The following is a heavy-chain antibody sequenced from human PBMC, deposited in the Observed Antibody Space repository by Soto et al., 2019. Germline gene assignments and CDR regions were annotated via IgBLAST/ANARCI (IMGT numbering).Heavy chain of an antibody. J-gene: IGHJ4*02. D-gene: IGHD2-2*01. V-gene: IGHV4-4*07. CDR3: ARDLKFGPADY. Sequence: SETLSLTCTVSGGSISSYYWTWIRQPSGKGLEWIGRIYTSGSTNYNPSLKSRVTLSVDTSKNQFSLKLISVTAADTAVYYCARDLKFGPADYWGPGSQVTVSS. CDR2: IYTSGST. CDR1: GGSISSYY.